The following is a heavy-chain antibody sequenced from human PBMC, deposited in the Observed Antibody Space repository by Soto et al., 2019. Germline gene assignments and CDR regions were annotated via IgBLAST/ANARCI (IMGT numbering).Heavy chain of an antibody. J-gene: IGHJ4*02. Sequence: QVPLVQSGAEVKKPGSSVKVSCKASGGTFNNYGMGWVRQAPGQGLEWMGGIIPMIGRTNYAEKFQGRVTLTADASRSTAHMELRSLRSEDTAVYYCASWDYDVLTGYSYDDWGQGTLVTVSS. V-gene: IGHV1-69*01. D-gene: IGHD3-9*01. CDR1: GGTFNNYG. CDR3: ASWDYDVLTGYSYDD. CDR2: IIPMIGRT.